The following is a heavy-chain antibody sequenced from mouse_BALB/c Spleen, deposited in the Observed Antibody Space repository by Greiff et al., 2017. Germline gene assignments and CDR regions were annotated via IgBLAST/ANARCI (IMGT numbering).Heavy chain of an antibody. CDR1: GYSITSDYA. Sequence: EVKVEESGPGLVKPSQSLSLTCTVTGYSITSDYAWNWIRQFPGNKLEWMGYISYSGSTSYNPSLKSRISITRDTSKNQFFLQLNSVTTEDTATYYCARKERLWNYGSSRYYAMDYWGQGTSVTVSS. D-gene: IGHD1-1*01. CDR3: ARKERLWNYGSSRYYAMDY. V-gene: IGHV3-2*02. CDR2: ISYSGST. J-gene: IGHJ4*01.